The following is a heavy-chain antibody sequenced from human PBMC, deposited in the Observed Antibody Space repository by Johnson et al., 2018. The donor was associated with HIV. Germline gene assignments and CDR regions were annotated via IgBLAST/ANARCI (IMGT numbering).Heavy chain of an antibody. CDR2: IKQDGSEK. CDR1: GFTFSSYW. V-gene: IGHV3-7*01. D-gene: IGHD3-22*01. CDR3: ARDRGYWDAFDI. J-gene: IGHJ3*02. Sequence: MQLVESGGGLVQPVGSLRLSCAASGFTFSSYWMSWVRQAPGKGLEWVANIKQDGSEKYYVDSVKGRFTISRANAKNSLYLQMNSLRAEDTALYYCARDRGYWDAFDIWGQGTMVTVSS.